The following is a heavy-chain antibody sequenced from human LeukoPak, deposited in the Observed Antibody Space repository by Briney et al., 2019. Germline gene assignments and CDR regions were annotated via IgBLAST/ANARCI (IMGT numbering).Heavy chain of an antibody. V-gene: IGHV3-23*01. J-gene: IGHJ4*02. CDR2: ISGSGGST. CDR3: AKGNWRYFDY. Sequence: GGSLRLSCAASGFTFSTYVSSWVRQAPGKGLEWVSAISGSGGSTYYADSVKGRFTISRDNSKNTLYLQMNSLGADDTAVYYCAKGNWRYFDYWGQGTLVTVSS. D-gene: IGHD1-1*01. CDR1: GFTFSTYV.